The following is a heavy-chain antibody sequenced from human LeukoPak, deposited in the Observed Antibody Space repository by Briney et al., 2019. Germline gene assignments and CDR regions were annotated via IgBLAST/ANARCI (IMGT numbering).Heavy chain of an antibody. J-gene: IGHJ4*02. Sequence: ASVKVSCKASGYTFTSYAMHWVRQAPGQRLEWMGWINTGNDNTKYSQKFQGRVTITRDTSASTAYMELSSLRSEDTAVYYCARDYYYGSGSYSRRLDYWGQGTLVTVSS. CDR1: GYTFTSYA. CDR3: ARDYYYGSGSYSRRLDY. CDR2: INTGNDNT. D-gene: IGHD3-10*01. V-gene: IGHV1-3*04.